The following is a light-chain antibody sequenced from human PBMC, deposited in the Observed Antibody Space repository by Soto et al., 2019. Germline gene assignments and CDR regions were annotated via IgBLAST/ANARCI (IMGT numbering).Light chain of an antibody. V-gene: IGKV2-30*01. CDR2: KIS. CDR3: LHGNDWPRI. Sequence: DAVMTQSPLSLPVTLGQPASISCRSSQSLVYRDGNIYLKWFQQRPGQSPRRRIYKISNRDSGVPDRLRGTGSGSGFRLKISGVEAMFVVFDYHLHGNDWPRIFGQG. J-gene: IGKJ2*01. CDR1: QSLVYRDGNIY.